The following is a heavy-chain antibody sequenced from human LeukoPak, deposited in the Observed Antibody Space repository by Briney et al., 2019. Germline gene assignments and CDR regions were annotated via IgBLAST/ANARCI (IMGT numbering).Heavy chain of an antibody. CDR2: IVVGSGNT. CDR3: ARAPRSWGFDY. CDR1: GFTFTSSA. J-gene: IGHJ4*02. V-gene: IGHV1-58*01. D-gene: IGHD7-27*01. Sequence: AASVKVSCKASGFTFTSSAVQWVRQARGQRLEWIGWIVVGSGNTNYAQKFQERVTITRDMSTSTAYMELSSLRSEDTAVYYCARAPRSWGFDYWGQGTLVTVSS.